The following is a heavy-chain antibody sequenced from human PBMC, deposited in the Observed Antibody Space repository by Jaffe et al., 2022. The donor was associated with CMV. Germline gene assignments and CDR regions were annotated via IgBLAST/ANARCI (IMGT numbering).Heavy chain of an antibody. J-gene: IGHJ3*02. D-gene: IGHD6-6*01. CDR3: ARTKEIARPDAFDI. CDR1: GFTFSSYW. CDR2: IKQDGSEK. Sequence: EVQLVESGGGLVQPGGSLRLSCAASGFTFSSYWMSWVRQAPGKGLEWVANIKQDGSEKYYVDSVKGRFTISRDNAKNSLYLQMNSLRAEDTAVYYCARTKEIARPDAFDIWGQGTMVTVSS. V-gene: IGHV3-7*01.